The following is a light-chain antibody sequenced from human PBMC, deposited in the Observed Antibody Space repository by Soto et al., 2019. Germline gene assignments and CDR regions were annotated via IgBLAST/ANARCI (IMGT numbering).Light chain of an antibody. Sequence: EIVMTQSPATLSVSPGESATLSCRASQSISSELAWYQQKPGQPPRLLIYGASTRATGVPARFTGSGSGPDFTLTISGLQSEDFAVYYCQQGHNWPLTFGQGTRLEI. V-gene: IGKV3-15*01. CDR3: QQGHNWPLT. CDR2: GAS. CDR1: QSISSE. J-gene: IGKJ2*01.